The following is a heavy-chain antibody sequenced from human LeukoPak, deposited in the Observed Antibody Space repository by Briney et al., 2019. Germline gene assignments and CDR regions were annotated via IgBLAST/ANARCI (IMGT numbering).Heavy chain of an antibody. V-gene: IGHV3-7*01. CDR1: GLTFSSYL. Sequence: PGGSLRLSCAASGLTFSSYLMSWVRQAPGKGLEWVANIKQDGSEKYYVDSVKGRFTISRDNAKNSLYLQMNSLRAEDTAVYYCARENPYSSSSHMWYWGQGTLVTVSS. CDR2: IKQDGSEK. J-gene: IGHJ4*02. D-gene: IGHD6-6*01. CDR3: ARENPYSSSSHMWY.